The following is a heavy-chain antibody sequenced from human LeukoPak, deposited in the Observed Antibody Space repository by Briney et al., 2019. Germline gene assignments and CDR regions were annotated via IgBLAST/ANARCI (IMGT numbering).Heavy chain of an antibody. V-gene: IGHV4-39*07. Sequence: SETLSLTCTVSGGSISSSSYYWGWIRQPPGKGLEWIGSIYYSGSTNYNPSLKSRVTISVDTSKNQFSLKLSSVTAADTAVYYCARGDDSSGYYQAYYFDYWGQGTLVTVSS. CDR2: IYYSGST. CDR3: ARGDDSSGYYQAYYFDY. D-gene: IGHD3-22*01. CDR1: GGSISSSSYY. J-gene: IGHJ4*02.